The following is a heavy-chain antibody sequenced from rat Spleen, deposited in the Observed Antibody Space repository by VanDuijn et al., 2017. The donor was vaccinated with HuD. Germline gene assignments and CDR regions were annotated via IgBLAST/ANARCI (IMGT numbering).Heavy chain of an antibody. Sequence: EVQMVESGGGLVKPGRSLKLSCAASGFTFSNYYMAWVRQAPTKGLEWVASISVDGGNTYYRDSVKGRSTISRDNAKSTLYLQMDSLRSEDTATYYCARHRNYGGIPFDFWGRGVMVTVSS. CDR3: ARHRNYGGIPFDF. CDR1: GFTFSNYY. CDR2: ISVDGGNT. J-gene: IGHJ2*01. V-gene: IGHV5-25*01. D-gene: IGHD1-11*01.